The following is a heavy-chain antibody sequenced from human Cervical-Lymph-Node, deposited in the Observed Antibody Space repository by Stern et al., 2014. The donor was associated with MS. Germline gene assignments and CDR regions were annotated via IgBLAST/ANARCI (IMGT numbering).Heavy chain of an antibody. CDR3: ARVPGATVAGTNDAFDI. CDR1: GYIFTTYW. CDR2: IYPGDSDT. Sequence: EVQLVQSGAEVKKPGESLKISCKTSGYIFTTYWIGWVRQMPGKGLEWMGIIYPGDSDTTYSPSFQGQVTISADKSISTAYLQWSSLKASDTAMYYCARVPGATVAGTNDAFDIWGQGTMVTVSS. J-gene: IGHJ3*02. V-gene: IGHV5-51*01. D-gene: IGHD6-19*01.